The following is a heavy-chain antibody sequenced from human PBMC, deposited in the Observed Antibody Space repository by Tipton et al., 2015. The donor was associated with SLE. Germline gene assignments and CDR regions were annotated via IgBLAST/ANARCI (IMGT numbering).Heavy chain of an antibody. CDR2: IYHSGST. D-gene: IGHD3-3*01. J-gene: IGHJ4*02. Sequence: LRLSCAVSGYSISSGYYWGWIRQPPGKGLEWIGSIYHSGSTYYNPSLKSRVTISVDTSKNQFSLKLNSVTAADTAVYYCARAYPYDFWSGSLDYWGQGTLVTVSS. CDR3: ARAYPYDFWSGSLDY. CDR1: GYSISSGYY. V-gene: IGHV4-38-2*01.